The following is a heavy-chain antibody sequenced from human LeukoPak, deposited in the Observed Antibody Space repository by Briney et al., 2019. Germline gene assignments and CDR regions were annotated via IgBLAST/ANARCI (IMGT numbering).Heavy chain of an antibody. V-gene: IGHV1-69*05. CDR1: GYTFSSFG. CDR3: ARGYGDYEERFDP. CDR2: IIPIFGTA. D-gene: IGHD4-17*01. Sequence: SVKVSCKASGYTFSSFGISWVRQAPGQGLEWMGRIIPIFGTANYAQKFQGRVTITTDESTSTAYMELSSLRSEDTAVYYCARGYGDYEERFDPWGQGTLVTVSS. J-gene: IGHJ5*02.